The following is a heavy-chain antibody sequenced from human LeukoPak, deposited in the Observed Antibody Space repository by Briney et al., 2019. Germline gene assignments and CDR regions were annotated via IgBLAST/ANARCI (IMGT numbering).Heavy chain of an antibody. Sequence: GGSLRLSCAASGFTFSSYGMHWVRQAPGKGLEWVAVISYDGSNINYAESVKGRFTISRDNSKNTLYLQMNSLRAEDTAVYYCAKDQYFVTGYYSHMDVWGKGTTVTISS. CDR3: AKDQYFVTGYYSHMDV. D-gene: IGHD2-21*02. J-gene: IGHJ6*03. V-gene: IGHV3-30*18. CDR1: GFTFSSYG. CDR2: ISYDGSNI.